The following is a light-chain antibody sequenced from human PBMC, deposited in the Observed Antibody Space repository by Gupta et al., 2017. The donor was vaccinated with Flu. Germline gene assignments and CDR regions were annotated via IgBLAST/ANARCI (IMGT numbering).Light chain of an antibody. CDR2: GAS. Sequence: IVLTQSPGTMSLSPGERATLSCRASQVFGSSDLAWYQQKPGQAPRLLIYGASDRATGISDRFSGSGSGTDFTLTISRLEPEDSAIYYCQRYGSSSGTFGGGTKVEIK. CDR3: QRYGSSSGT. J-gene: IGKJ4*01. CDR1: QVFGSSD. V-gene: IGKV3-20*01.